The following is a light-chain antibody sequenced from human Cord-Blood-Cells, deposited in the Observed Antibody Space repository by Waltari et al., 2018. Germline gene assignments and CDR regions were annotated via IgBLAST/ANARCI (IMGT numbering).Light chain of an antibody. Sequence: QSALTQPASVSGPPGQSLTIPCTGTRGDVGSYNLFSWYQQTPGKAPKLMIYEGSKRPSGVSNRFSGSKSGNTASLTISGLQAEDEADYSCCSYAGSSTWVFGGGTKLTVL. V-gene: IGLV2-23*01. CDR3: CSYAGSSTWV. J-gene: IGLJ3*02. CDR1: RGDVGSYNL. CDR2: EGS.